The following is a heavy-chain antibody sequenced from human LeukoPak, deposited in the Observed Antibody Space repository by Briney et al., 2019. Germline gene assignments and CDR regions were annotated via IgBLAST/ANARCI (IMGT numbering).Heavy chain of an antibody. V-gene: IGHV4-59*11. CDR1: GDSISIHY. Sequence: SETLSLTCTVSGDSISIHYWTWIRQPPGKGLEWIGYIYYSGNTNYNPSLKSRVTISLDTSKNQFSLKLNSVTAADTAVYYCARVGGSSWPFDYWDQGTLVTVSS. J-gene: IGHJ4*02. D-gene: IGHD6-13*01. CDR3: ARVGGSSWPFDY. CDR2: IYYSGNT.